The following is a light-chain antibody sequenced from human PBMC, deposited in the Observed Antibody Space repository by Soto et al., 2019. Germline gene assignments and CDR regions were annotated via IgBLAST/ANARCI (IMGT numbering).Light chain of an antibody. CDR3: QQTYNSPPGIT. V-gene: IGKV1-39*01. J-gene: IGKJ4*01. Sequence: DIQMTQSPSSLSASVGDRVTITCRTSESISYYLNWYQLKPGRAPNLLIYAASNLQDGVPSRFSGSGSGTDFTLTISSLQPXXXXXXYCQQTYNSPPGITFGGGTKVEIK. CDR2: AAS. CDR1: ESISYY.